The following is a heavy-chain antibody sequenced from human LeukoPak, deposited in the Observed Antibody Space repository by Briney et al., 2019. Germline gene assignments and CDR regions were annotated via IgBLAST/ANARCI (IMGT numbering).Heavy chain of an antibody. CDR3: ARGLVNEYSSSPGYFDY. CDR2: IYYSGST. Sequence: SETLSLTCTVSGGSISSSIYYWGWIRQPPGKGLEWIGSIYYSGSTNYNPSLKSRVTISVDTSKNQFSLKLSSVTAADTAVYYCARGLVNEYSSSPGYFDYWGQGTLVTVSS. D-gene: IGHD6-6*01. CDR1: GGSISSSIYY. J-gene: IGHJ4*02. V-gene: IGHV4-39*07.